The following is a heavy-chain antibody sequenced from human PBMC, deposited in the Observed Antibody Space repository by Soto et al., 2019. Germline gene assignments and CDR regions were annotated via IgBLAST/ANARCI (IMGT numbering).Heavy chain of an antibody. V-gene: IGHV1-69*13. D-gene: IGHD6-19*01. Sequence: SVKVSCKASGGTFSSYAISWVRQAPGQGLEWMGGIIPIFGTANYAQKFQGRATITADESTSTAYMELSSLRSEDTAVYYCASDRKPQGSSGPSYFDYWGQGTLVTVSS. CDR3: ASDRKPQGSSGPSYFDY. CDR2: IIPIFGTA. J-gene: IGHJ4*02. CDR1: GGTFSSYA.